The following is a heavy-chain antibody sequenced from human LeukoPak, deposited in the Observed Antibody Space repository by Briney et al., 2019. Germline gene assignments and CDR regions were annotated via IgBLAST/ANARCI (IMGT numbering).Heavy chain of an antibody. CDR2: IYYSGST. CDR1: GGSISSSSYY. V-gene: IGHV4-39*07. CDR3: ARGLLPIPPRGSRFDP. J-gene: IGHJ5*02. D-gene: IGHD2-15*01. Sequence: SETLSLTCTVSGGSISSSSYYWGWIRQPPGKGLEWIGSIYYSGSTYYNPSLKSRVTISVDTSKNQFSLKLSSVTAADTAVYYCARGLLPIPPRGSRFDPWGQGTLVTVSS.